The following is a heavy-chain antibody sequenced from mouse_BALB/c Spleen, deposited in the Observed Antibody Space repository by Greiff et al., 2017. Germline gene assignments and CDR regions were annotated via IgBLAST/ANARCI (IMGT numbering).Heavy chain of an antibody. CDR3: ARGYRYDAYYAMDY. CDR1: GFTFSSYA. J-gene: IGHJ4*01. Sequence: EVQLVESGGGLVKPGGSLKLSCAASGFTFSSYAMSWVRQTPEKRLEWVASISSGGSTYYPDSVKGRFTISRDNARNILYLQMSSLRSEDTAMYYCARGYRYDAYYAMDYWGQGTSVTVSS. V-gene: IGHV5-6-5*01. D-gene: IGHD2-14*01. CDR2: ISSGGST.